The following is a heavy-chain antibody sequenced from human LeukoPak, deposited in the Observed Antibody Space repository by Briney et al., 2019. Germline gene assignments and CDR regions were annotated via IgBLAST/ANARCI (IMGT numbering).Heavy chain of an antibody. CDR1: GFTFSSYS. D-gene: IGHD3-10*01. Sequence: SGGSLRLSCAASGFTFSSYSMNWVRQAPGKGLEWVSSISSSSSYIYYADSVKGRFTISRDNAKNSLYLQMNSLRAGDTAVYYCARGYYYGSGSPSYWGQGTLVTVSS. CDR2: ISSSSSYI. CDR3: ARGYYYGSGSPSY. J-gene: IGHJ4*02. V-gene: IGHV3-21*01.